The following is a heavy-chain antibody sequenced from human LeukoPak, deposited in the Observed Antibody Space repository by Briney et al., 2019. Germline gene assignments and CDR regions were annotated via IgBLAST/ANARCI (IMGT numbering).Heavy chain of an antibody. J-gene: IGHJ3*02. CDR1: DGAISSYY. CDR2: MFYSGST. CDR3: ARGLGVVVRDAFDI. D-gene: IGHD3-22*01. V-gene: IGHV4-59*12. Sequence: PSETLSLTCTVSDGAISSYYWSWIPQPPGQGLEWIAYMFYSGSTNYKPSLKSRVTISIDTSKNQVSLEVTSPTAADTAIYYCARGLGVVVRDAFDIWGQGTTVTVSS.